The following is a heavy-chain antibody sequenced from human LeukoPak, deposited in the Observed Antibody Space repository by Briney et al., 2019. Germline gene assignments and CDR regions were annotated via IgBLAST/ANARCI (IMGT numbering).Heavy chain of an antibody. V-gene: IGHV4-30-4*08. CDR2: IYYSGST. D-gene: IGHD3-22*01. CDR3: ATSTNYDSGALDY. Sequence: SQTLSLTCTVSGGSISSGDYYWSWIRQPPGKGLEWIGYIYYSGSTYYNPSLKSRVTISVDTSKNQFSLKLSSVTAADTAVYYCATSTNYDSGALDYWGQGTLVTVSS. J-gene: IGHJ4*02. CDR1: GGSISSGDYY.